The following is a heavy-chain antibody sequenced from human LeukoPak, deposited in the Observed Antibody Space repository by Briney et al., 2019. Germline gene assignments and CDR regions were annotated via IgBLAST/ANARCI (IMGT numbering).Heavy chain of an antibody. CDR1: GFTFSSYA. CDR3: ARDGGSGSYSEGYFDY. V-gene: IGHV3-30-3*01. CDR2: ISYDGSNK. Sequence: PGGSLRLSCAASGFTFSSYAMHWVRQAPGEGLEWVAVISYDGSNKYYADSVKGRFTISRDNSKNTLYLQMNSLRAEDTAVYYCARDGGSGSYSEGYFDYWGQGTLVTVPS. J-gene: IGHJ4*02. D-gene: IGHD3-10*01.